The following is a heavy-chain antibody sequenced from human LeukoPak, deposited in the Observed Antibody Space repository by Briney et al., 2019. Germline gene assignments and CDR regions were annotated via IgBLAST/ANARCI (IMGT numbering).Heavy chain of an antibody. J-gene: IGHJ6*03. Sequence: PSETLSLTCTVSGGSISSSRYYWGWIRQPPGKGLEWIGSIHYSGSTYYNPSLKSRVTISVDTSKNQFSLKLSSVTAADTAVYYCASGRGDFWSGYHYYNYYMDVWGKGTTVTVSS. D-gene: IGHD3-3*01. V-gene: IGHV4-39*07. CDR3: ASGRGDFWSGYHYYNYYMDV. CDR1: GGSISSSRYY. CDR2: IHYSGST.